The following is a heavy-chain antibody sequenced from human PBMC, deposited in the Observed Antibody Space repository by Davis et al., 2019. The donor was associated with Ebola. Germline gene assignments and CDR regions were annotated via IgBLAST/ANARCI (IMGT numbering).Heavy chain of an antibody. Sequence: MPSETLSLTCAVYGGSFSGYYWSWIRQPPGKGLEWIGEINHSGSTNYNPSLKSRVTISVDTSKNQFSLKLSSVTAADTAVYYCARLVGGNYYYGLDVWGQGTTVTVSS. D-gene: IGHD2-15*01. CDR2: INHSGST. J-gene: IGHJ6*02. V-gene: IGHV4-34*01. CDR1: GGSFSGYY. CDR3: ARLVGGNYYYGLDV.